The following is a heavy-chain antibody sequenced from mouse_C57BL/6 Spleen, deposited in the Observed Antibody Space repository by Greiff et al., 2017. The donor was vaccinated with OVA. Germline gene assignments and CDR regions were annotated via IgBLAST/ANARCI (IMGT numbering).Heavy chain of an antibody. Sequence: QVQLQQPGAELVKPGASVKLSCKASGYTFTSYWMHWVKQRPGQGLEWIGMIHPNSGSTNYNEKFKSKATLTVDKSSSTAYMQLSSLTSEDSAVYYCATPFYDYDEGAFDYWGQGTTLTVSS. CDR3: ATPFYDYDEGAFDY. CDR1: GYTFTSYW. CDR2: IHPNSGST. D-gene: IGHD2-4*01. J-gene: IGHJ2*01. V-gene: IGHV1-64*01.